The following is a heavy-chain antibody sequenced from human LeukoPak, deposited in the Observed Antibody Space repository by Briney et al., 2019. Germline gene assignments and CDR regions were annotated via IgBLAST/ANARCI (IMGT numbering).Heavy chain of an antibody. Sequence: GGSLRLSCAASGLTFSSYAMHWVRQAPGKGLEWVAVISYDGSNKYYADSVKGRFTISRDNSKNTLYLQMNSLRAEDTAVYYCARETFRDDSYFWSGSYYFDYWGQGTLVTVSS. D-gene: IGHD3-3*01. CDR1: GLTFSSYA. CDR3: ARETFRDDSYFWSGSYYFDY. CDR2: ISYDGSNK. V-gene: IGHV3-30-3*01. J-gene: IGHJ4*02.